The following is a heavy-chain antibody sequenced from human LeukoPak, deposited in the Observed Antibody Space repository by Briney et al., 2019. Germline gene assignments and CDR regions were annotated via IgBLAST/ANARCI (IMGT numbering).Heavy chain of an antibody. D-gene: IGHD4-17*01. CDR1: GGSVSSGSYY. J-gene: IGHJ3*02. CDR2: IYYSGST. V-gene: IGHV4-61*01. CDR3: ATTTVTTPPGFDI. Sequence: SETLSLTCTVSGGSVSSGSYYWSWIRQPPGKGLEWIGYIYYSGSTNYNPSLKSRVTISVDTSKNQFSLKLSSVTAADTAVYYCATTTVTTPPGFDIWGQGTMVTVSS.